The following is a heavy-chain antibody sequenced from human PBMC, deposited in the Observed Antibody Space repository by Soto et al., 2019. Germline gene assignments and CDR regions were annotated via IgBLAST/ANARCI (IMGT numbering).Heavy chain of an antibody. Sequence: ASVKVSCKASGYTFTSYYMHWVRQAPGQGLEWMGIINPSGGSTSYAQKFQGRVTMTRDTSISTAYMELSRLRSDDTAVYYCARASPGYSSSWYVFHYYFGMDVWGKGTRVTVSS. CDR2: INPSGGST. CDR3: ARASPGYSSSWYVFHYYFGMDV. J-gene: IGHJ6*04. V-gene: IGHV1-46*01. CDR1: GYTFTSYY. D-gene: IGHD6-13*01.